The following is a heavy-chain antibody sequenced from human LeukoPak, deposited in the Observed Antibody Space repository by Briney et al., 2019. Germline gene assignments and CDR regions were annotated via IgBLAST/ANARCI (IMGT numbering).Heavy chain of an antibody. CDR1: GFTFSSYS. J-gene: IGHJ3*02. D-gene: IGHD3-3*01. CDR3: AREDFWSGFDI. V-gene: IGHV3-48*01. Sequence: GGSLRLSCAASGFTFSSYSMNWVRQAPGKGLEWVSYISSSSSTIYYAGSVKGRFTISRDNAKNSLYLQMNSLRAEDMAVYYCAREDFWSGFDIWGQGTMVTVSS. CDR2: ISSSSSTI.